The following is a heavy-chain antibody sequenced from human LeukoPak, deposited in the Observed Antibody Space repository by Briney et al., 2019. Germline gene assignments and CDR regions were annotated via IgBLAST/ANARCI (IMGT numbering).Heavy chain of an antibody. D-gene: IGHD6-19*01. J-gene: IGHJ4*02. CDR3: ARLACRSRGDY. Sequence: SETLSLTCAVYGGSFSGYYWSWIRQPPGKGLEWIGEINHSGSTNYNPSLKSRVTISVDTSKNQFSLKLSSVTAADTAVYYCARLACRSRGDYWGQGTLVTVSS. CDR2: INHSGST. V-gene: IGHV4-34*01. CDR1: GGSFSGYY.